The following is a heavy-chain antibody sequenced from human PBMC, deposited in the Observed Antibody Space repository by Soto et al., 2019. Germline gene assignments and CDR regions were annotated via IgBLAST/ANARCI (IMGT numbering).Heavy chain of an antibody. D-gene: IGHD3-3*01. Sequence: SGPTLVNPTQTLTLTCTFSGFSLSTSGVGVGWIRQPPGKALEWLALIYWDDDKRYSPSLKSRLTITKDTSKNQVVLTMTNMDPVDTATYYCAHSTSTRHYDFWSGPRPDVWGQGTTVTGSS. V-gene: IGHV2-5*02. CDR2: IYWDDDK. CDR3: AHSTSTRHYDFWSGPRPDV. CDR1: GFSLSTSGVG. J-gene: IGHJ6*02.